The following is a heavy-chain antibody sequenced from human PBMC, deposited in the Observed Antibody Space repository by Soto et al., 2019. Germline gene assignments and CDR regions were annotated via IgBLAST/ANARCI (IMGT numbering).Heavy chain of an antibody. D-gene: IGHD2-15*01. J-gene: IGHJ3*02. Sequence: SETLSLTCAVYGGSFSGYYWSWIRQPPGKGLEWIGEINHSGSTNYNPSLKSRVTISVDTSKNQFSLKLSSVTAADTAVYYCARRSDCSGGSCYIKWNAFDIWGQGTMVTVSS. V-gene: IGHV4-34*01. CDR1: GGSFSGYY. CDR2: INHSGST. CDR3: ARRSDCSGGSCYIKWNAFDI.